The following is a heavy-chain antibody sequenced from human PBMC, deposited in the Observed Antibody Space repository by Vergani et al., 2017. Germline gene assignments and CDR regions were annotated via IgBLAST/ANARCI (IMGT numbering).Heavy chain of an antibody. J-gene: IGHJ3*02. CDR1: GFTFDDYA. Sequence: EVQLVESGGGLVQPGRSLRLSCAASGFTFDDYAMHWVRHAPGTGLEWVSGISWNSGSIGYADSVKGRFTISRDNAKNSLYLQMNSLRAEATALYYCAKDTGDIVATMGPAGAFDIWGQGTMVTVSS. D-gene: IGHD5-12*01. CDR2: ISWNSGSI. CDR3: AKDTGDIVATMGPAGAFDI. V-gene: IGHV3-9*01.